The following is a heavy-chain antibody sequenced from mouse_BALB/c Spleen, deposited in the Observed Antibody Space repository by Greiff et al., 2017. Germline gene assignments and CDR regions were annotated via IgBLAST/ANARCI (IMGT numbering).Heavy chain of an antibody. V-gene: IGHV2-2*02. CDR2: IWSGGST. J-gene: IGHJ2*01. CDR3: ARIPDY. Sequence: VQLQESGPGLVKPSQSLSLTCTVSGFSLTSYGVHWVRQSPGKGLEWLGVIWSGGSTDYNAAIISRLSISKDNSKIQVFFKMNILQANDTAIYYCARIPDYWGQGTTLTVSS. CDR1: GFSLTSYG.